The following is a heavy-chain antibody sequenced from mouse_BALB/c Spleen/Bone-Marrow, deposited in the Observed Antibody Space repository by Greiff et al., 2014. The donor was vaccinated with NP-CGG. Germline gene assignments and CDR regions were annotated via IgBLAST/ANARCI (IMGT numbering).Heavy chain of an antibody. J-gene: IGHJ1*01. V-gene: IGHV1S130*01. Sequence: QVQLQQSGSVLVRPGASVKLSCKASGYTSTSSWMHWAKQRPGQGLEWIGEIHPNSGNTNYNEKFKGKATLTVDTSSSTAYVDLSSLTSEDSAVYYCARSTTATYFDVWGAGTTVTVSS. CDR2: IHPNSGNT. CDR1: GYTSTSSW. CDR3: ARSTTATYFDV. D-gene: IGHD1-2*01.